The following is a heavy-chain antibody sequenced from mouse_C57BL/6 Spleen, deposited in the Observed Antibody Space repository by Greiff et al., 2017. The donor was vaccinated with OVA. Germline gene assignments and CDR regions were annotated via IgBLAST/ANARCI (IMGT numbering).Heavy chain of an antibody. CDR1: GFTFSDYG. D-gene: IGHD3-2*02. CDR2: ISSGSSTI. V-gene: IGHV5-17*01. Sequence: EVKVEESGGGLVKPGGSLKLSCAASGFTFSDYGMHWVRQAPEKGLEWVAYISSGSSTIYYADTVKGRFTISRDNAKNTLFLQMTSLRSEDTAMYYCARGETAQATGFAYWGQGTLVTVSA. CDR3: ARGETAQATGFAY. J-gene: IGHJ3*01.